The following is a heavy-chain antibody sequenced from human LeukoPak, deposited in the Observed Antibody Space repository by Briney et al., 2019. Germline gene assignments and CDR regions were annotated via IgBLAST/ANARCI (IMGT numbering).Heavy chain of an antibody. CDR2: IYYSGST. CDR3: ARDRERFDY. D-gene: IGHD1-1*01. V-gene: IGHV4-59*01. CDR1: GGSISSYY. J-gene: IGHJ4*02. Sequence: SETLSLTCTVSGGSISSYYWSWIRQPPGKGLEWIWYIYYSGSTNYNPSLKSRVTISVDTSKNQFSLKLSSVTAADTAVYYCARDRERFDYWGQGTLVTVSS.